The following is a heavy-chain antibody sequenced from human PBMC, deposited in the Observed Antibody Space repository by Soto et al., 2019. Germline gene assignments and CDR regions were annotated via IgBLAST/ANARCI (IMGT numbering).Heavy chain of an antibody. CDR2: IIPILGIP. CDR3: ARGRCEESRDDDRAGFDP. D-gene: IGHD2-2*01. J-gene: IGHJ5*02. Sequence: QVQLVQSGAEVKKPGSSVKVSCKASGGTFSSYTISWVRQAPGQGLEWMGRIIPILGIPKYAQKFQGRVTITADKSTSTATMELSSLRSEDTAVYYCARGRCEESRDDDRAGFDPWGQGPLVTVSS. CDR1: GGTFSSYT. V-gene: IGHV1-69*02.